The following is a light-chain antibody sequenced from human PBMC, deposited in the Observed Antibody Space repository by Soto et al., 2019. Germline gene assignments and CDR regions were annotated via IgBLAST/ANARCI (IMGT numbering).Light chain of an antibody. CDR1: QSLDSRF. CDR3: QLYGSSRWT. J-gene: IGKJ1*01. V-gene: IGKV3-20*01. Sequence: IVLTQSPGTLSLSPGERATLSCRAGQSLDSRFLGWYQQKPGQAPRILIYSASNRATDVPDRFSGSASGTDFTLTISRLEPEDSAVYYCQLYGSSRWTFGQGTKLEIK. CDR2: SAS.